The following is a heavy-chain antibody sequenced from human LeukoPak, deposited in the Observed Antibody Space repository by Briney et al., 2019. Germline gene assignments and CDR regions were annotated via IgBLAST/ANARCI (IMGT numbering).Heavy chain of an antibody. V-gene: IGHV4-30-4*01. CDR1: GGSISSGDYY. D-gene: IGHD3-22*01. CDR2: IYYSGST. Sequence: SETLSLTCTVSGGSISSGDYYWRWIRQPPGKGLEWIRYIYYSGSTYYNPSLKSRVTISVDTSKNQFSLKLSSVTAADTAVYYCASDYYDSSGYRDWGQGTLVTVSS. CDR3: ASDYYDSSGYRD. J-gene: IGHJ4*02.